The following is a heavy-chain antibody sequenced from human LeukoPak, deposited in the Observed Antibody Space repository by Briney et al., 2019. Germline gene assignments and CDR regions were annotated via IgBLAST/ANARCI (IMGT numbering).Heavy chain of an antibody. V-gene: IGHV3-33*01. CDR1: GFTFSSCG. Sequence: PGGSLRLSCAASGFTFSSCGMHWVRQAPGKGLEWVAVIWYDGSNKYYADSVKGRFTISRDNSKNTLYLQMNSLRAEDTAVYYCARARDIAVAGTGDDAFDIWGQGTMVTVSS. CDR3: ARARDIAVAGTGDDAFDI. D-gene: IGHD6-19*01. CDR2: IWYDGSNK. J-gene: IGHJ3*02.